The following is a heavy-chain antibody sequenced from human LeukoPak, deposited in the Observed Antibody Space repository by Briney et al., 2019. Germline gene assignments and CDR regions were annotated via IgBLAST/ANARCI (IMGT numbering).Heavy chain of an antibody. Sequence: GGSLRLSCAASGFTFSGSAMHWVRQASGKGLEWVGRIRSKANNYATAYAASVKGRFTISRDDSKNTAYLQMNSLKTEDSAVYYCRYYDILTGSYQPDYWGQGTLVTVSS. CDR3: RYYDILTGSYQPDY. J-gene: IGHJ4*02. D-gene: IGHD3-9*01. V-gene: IGHV3-73*01. CDR2: IRSKANNYAT. CDR1: GFTFSGSA.